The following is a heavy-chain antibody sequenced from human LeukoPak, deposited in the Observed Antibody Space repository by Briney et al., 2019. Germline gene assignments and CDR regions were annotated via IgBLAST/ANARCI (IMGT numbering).Heavy chain of an antibody. D-gene: IGHD6-13*01. J-gene: IGHJ4*02. Sequence: GGSLRLSCAASGFIFNNYAMAWVRQAPGKGLEWVSSITGTSGKTYYAGSVKGRFTISRDNSKNTLFLHMDSLRADDTAVYYCAKDHVNAGYLDYWGQGTLVTVSS. CDR2: ITGTSGKT. CDR3: AKDHVNAGYLDY. V-gene: IGHV3-23*01. CDR1: GFIFNNYA.